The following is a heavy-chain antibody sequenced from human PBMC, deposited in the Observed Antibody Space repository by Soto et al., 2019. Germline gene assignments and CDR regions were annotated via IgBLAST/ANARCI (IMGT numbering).Heavy chain of an antibody. CDR1: GGSISSYY. CDR2: IYYSGST. V-gene: IGHV4-59*01. J-gene: IGHJ5*02. Sequence: SETLSLTCTVSGGSISSYYGSWIRQPPGKGLEWIGYIYYSGSTNYNPSLKSRVTISVDTSKNQFSLKLSSVTAADTAVYYCARDDYGGNWFDPWGQGTLVTVSS. CDR3: ARDDYGGNWFDP. D-gene: IGHD4-17*01.